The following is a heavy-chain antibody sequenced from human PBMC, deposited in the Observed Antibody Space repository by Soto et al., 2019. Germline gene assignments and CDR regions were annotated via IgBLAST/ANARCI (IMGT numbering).Heavy chain of an antibody. CDR3: ANLVGATAFDY. D-gene: IGHD1-26*01. CDR2: ITGSGGST. J-gene: IGHJ4*02. CDR1: GLTFNSLA. Sequence: VGSLRLSCAASGLTFNSLAIAGSRQAPGKGLEWVATITGSGGSTYYADSVKGRFTISRDNSKNTLYLQMNSLRAEDTAVYYCANLVGATAFDYWGQGTLVTVSS. V-gene: IGHV3-23*01.